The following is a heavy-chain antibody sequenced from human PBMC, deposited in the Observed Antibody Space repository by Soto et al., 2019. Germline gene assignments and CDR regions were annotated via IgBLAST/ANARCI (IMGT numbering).Heavy chain of an antibody. J-gene: IGHJ6*02. V-gene: IGHV3-33*01. CDR1: GFTFSSHC. CDR3: ARDQQPPLGFYYGMDD. D-gene: IGHD6-13*01. Sequence: GGSLRLTCAASGFTFSSHCMHWVRQAPGKGLEWVAAIWYDGSNKYYADSVKGRFTIFRDNSKNTLYLQMHRLRAADTAVHDCARDQQPPLGFYYGMDDWGQGTTVTVSS. CDR2: IWYDGSNK.